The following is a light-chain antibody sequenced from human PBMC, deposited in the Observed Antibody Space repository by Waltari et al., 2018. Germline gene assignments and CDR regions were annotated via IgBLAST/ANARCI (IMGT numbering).Light chain of an antibody. CDR3: CSYVGLGTYV. V-gene: IGLV2-23*02. Sequence: QSGLAQPASASGSPGQSITITCTGTSSDVGNYNLVSWYQQRPGKAPRLLIYEVTKRAQGTYDRFYASKSGNTASLSISGLQAQEDEADYYCCSYVGLGTYVFGTGTKVTV. CDR2: EVT. J-gene: IGLJ1*01. CDR1: SSDVGNYNL.